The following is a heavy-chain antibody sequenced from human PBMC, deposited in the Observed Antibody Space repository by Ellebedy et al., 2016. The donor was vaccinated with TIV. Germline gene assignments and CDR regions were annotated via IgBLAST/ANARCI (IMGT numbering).Heavy chain of an antibody. CDR3: ARDTRFIDHQHNWFDP. Sequence: GGSLRLSCAASGFTFSDYYMGWIRQAPGKGLEWVSYISNSDSSIFYADSVKGRFTISRDNTKNLLYLQMNGLRAEDTAVYYCARDTRFIDHQHNWFDPWGQGTLVTVSS. CDR1: GFTFSDYY. V-gene: IGHV3-11*01. D-gene: IGHD2-2*01. J-gene: IGHJ5*02. CDR2: ISNSDSSI.